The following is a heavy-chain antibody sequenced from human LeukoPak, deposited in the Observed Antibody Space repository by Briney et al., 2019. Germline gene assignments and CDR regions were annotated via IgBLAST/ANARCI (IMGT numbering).Heavy chain of an antibody. J-gene: IGHJ6*02. CDR3: AREYLKPHPYSSGWYGRYHYYGMDV. CDR2: INPNSGGT. V-gene: IGHV1-2*04. D-gene: IGHD6-19*01. CDR1: GYTFTGYY. Sequence: ASVKVSCKASGYTFTGYYMHWVRQAPGQGLEWMGWINPNSGGTNYAQKFQGWVTMTRDTSISTAYMELSRLRSDDTAVYYCAREYLKPHPYSSGWYGRYHYYGMDVWGQGTTVTVSS.